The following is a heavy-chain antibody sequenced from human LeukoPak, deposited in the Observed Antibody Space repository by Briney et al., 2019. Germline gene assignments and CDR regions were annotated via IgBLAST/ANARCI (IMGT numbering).Heavy chain of an antibody. CDR1: GGSISSYY. CDR2: IYYSGST. CDR3: ARDNDFWSGYYHFDY. D-gene: IGHD3-3*01. V-gene: IGHV4-59*01. J-gene: IGHJ4*02. Sequence: PSETLSLTCTVSGGSISSYYWSWIRQPPGKGLEWIGYIYYSGSTNYNPSLKSRVTISVDTSKNQFSLKLSSVTAADTAVYYCARDNDFWSGYYHFDYWGQGTLVTVSS.